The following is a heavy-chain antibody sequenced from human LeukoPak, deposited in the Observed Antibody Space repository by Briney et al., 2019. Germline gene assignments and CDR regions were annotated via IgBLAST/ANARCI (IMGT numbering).Heavy chain of an antibody. D-gene: IGHD5-12*01. CDR3: ARPLRGGLVSIGMDV. CDR2: FYYSGGT. V-gene: IGHV4-39*01. J-gene: IGHJ6*02. CDR1: GGSISSNSYF. Sequence: SETLSLTCAVSGGSISSNSYFWGWIRQPPGKGLEWIGSFYYSGGTYYNPSLKSRVTISVDTSKNQFSLNLNSVTAADTAVYYCARPLRGGLVSIGMDVWGQGTTVTVSS.